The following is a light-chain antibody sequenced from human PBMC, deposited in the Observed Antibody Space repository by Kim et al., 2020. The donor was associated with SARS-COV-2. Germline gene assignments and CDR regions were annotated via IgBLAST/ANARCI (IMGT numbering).Light chain of an antibody. CDR1: QSVGTY. CDR3: QQRGN. Sequence: APRPVSPGDRATLSCRASQSVGTYFDWYQQKPGQAPWLLLYDASKRATGTPARFRGSGSGTDFTLTIGTLEPEDSAVYYCQQRGNFGQGTRLEIK. J-gene: IGKJ5*01. V-gene: IGKV3-11*01. CDR2: DAS.